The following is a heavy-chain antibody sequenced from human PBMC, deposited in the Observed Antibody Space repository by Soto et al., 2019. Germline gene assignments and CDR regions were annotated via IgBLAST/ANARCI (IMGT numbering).Heavy chain of an antibody. V-gene: IGHV3-7*01. D-gene: IGHD3-9*01. CDR1: GFTFSSYW. J-gene: IGHJ6*02. Sequence: GGSLRLSCAASGFTFSSYWMSWVRQAPGKGLEWVANIKQDGSEKYYVDSVKGRFTISRDNAKNSLYLQMNSLRAEDTAVYYCARDPALRLYDILSGYYTGAYYYGMDVWGQGTTVTVSS. CDR3: ARDPALRLYDILSGYYTGAYYYGMDV. CDR2: IKQDGSEK.